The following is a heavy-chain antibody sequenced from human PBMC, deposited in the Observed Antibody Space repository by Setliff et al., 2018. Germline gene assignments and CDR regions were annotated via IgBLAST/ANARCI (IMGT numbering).Heavy chain of an antibody. CDR1: GFTFSSYN. V-gene: IGHV3-30*02. CDR3: AITMTTGVDFFDY. Sequence: GGSLRLSCAASGFTFSSYNMDWVRQAPGKGLEWVANIRYDGSNKYYVDSVKGRFTISRDNSKNTLYLQMNSLKTEDTAVYYCAITMTTGVDFFDYWGQGTLVTVSS. CDR2: IRYDGSNK. D-gene: IGHD4-17*01. J-gene: IGHJ4*02.